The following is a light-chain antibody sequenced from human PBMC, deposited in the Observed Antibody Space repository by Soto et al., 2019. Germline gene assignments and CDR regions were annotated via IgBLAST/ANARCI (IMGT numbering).Light chain of an antibody. CDR2: GTS. CDR1: QSVGNN. J-gene: IGKJ4*01. CDR3: QQYGDWPLT. V-gene: IGKV3-15*01. Sequence: EIVLTQSPATLSVSPGERATLSCRASQSVGNNFAWYQQKPGQAPRLLIFGTSTRATGVPARFSGSGSGTEFTLTISSLQSEDFAAYYCQQYGDWPLTFGGGAKVEIE.